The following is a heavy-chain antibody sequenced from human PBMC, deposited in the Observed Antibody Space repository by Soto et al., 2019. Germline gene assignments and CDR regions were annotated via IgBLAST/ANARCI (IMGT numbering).Heavy chain of an antibody. Sequence: VASVKVSCKTSGYIFTGYFIHWVRQTPGQGLQWMGRITPNSGETKYAQSFQGRVTITADKSTSTASLELSSLRSDDTAVYYCAREGRGKKAGYNGLVSLGYWGQGTLVTVSS. J-gene: IGHJ4*02. CDR1: GYIFTGYF. CDR2: ITPNSGET. D-gene: IGHD2-2*02. V-gene: IGHV1-2*06. CDR3: AREGRGKKAGYNGLVSLGY.